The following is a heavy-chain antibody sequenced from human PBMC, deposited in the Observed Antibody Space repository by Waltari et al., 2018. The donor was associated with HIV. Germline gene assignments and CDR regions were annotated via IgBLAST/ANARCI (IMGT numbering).Heavy chain of an antibody. J-gene: IGHJ6*02. V-gene: IGHV1-8*01. CDR3: ATRGINVVVPAAIRPYYGMDV. Sequence: QVQLVQSGAEVKKPGASVKVSCKASGYTFTSYDINWVRQATGQGLEWMGWMNPNSGNTGYAQKFQGRVTMTRNTSISTAYMELSSLRSEDTAVYYCATRGINVVVPAAIRPYYGMDVWGQGTTVTVSS. D-gene: IGHD2-2*01. CDR1: GYTFTSYD. CDR2: MNPNSGNT.